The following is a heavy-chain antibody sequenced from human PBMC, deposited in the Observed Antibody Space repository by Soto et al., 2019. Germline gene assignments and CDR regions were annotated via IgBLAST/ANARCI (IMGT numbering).Heavy chain of an antibody. D-gene: IGHD6-6*01. CDR1: GFTFDDYA. Sequence: GGSLRLSCAASGFTFDDYAMHWVRQAPGKGLEWVSGISWNSGSIGYADSVKGRFTISRDNAKNSLYLQMTSLRAEDTALYYCAKDIGSSSPVQGHYGMDVWGQGTTVTVSS. V-gene: IGHV3-9*01. CDR3: AKDIGSSSPVQGHYGMDV. CDR2: ISWNSGSI. J-gene: IGHJ6*02.